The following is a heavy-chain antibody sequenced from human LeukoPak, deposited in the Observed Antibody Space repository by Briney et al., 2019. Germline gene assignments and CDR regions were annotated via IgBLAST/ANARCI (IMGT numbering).Heavy chain of an antibody. CDR3: ARGAEGIAAAYFDY. Sequence: GGSLRLSCAASGFTFDDYGMSRVRQAPGKGLEWVSGINWNGGSTGYADSVKGRFTISRDNAKNSLYLQMNSLRAEDTALYYCARGAEGIAAAYFDYWGQGTLVTVSS. J-gene: IGHJ4*02. V-gene: IGHV3-20*04. CDR2: INWNGGST. CDR1: GFTFDDYG. D-gene: IGHD6-13*01.